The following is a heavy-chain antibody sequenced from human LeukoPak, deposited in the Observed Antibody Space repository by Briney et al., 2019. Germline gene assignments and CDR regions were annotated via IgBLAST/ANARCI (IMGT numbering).Heavy chain of an antibody. V-gene: IGHV3-30*02. D-gene: IGHD5-18*01. J-gene: IGHJ4*02. CDR1: GFTFSIYG. Sequence: GGSLRLSCAASGFTFSIYGMHWVRQAPGKGLEWVAFIRYDASNKYYADSVKGRFTISRDNSKNTLYLQMNSLRAEDTAVYYCARGTGYTYAFTGRERTKSRLDYWGQGTLVTVSS. CDR3: ARGTGYTYAFTGRERTKSRLDY. CDR2: IRYDASNK.